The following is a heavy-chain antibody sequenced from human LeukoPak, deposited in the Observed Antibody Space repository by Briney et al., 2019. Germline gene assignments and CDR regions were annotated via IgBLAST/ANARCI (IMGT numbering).Heavy chain of an antibody. J-gene: IGHJ5*02. CDR3: ATGRVAATCCWFDP. CDR1: GYTFTDYY. V-gene: IGHV1-69-2*01. D-gene: IGHD1-26*01. Sequence: ASVKVSCKVSGYTFTDYYMHWVQQAPGKGLEWMGHVDPEDGETIYAEKFQGRVTITADTSTDTAYMELSSLRSEDTAVYYCATGRVAATCCWFDPWGQGTLVTVSS. CDR2: VDPEDGET.